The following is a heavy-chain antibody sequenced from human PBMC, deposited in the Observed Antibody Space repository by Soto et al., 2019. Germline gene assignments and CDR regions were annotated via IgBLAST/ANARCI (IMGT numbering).Heavy chain of an antibody. J-gene: IGHJ5*02. CDR2: MNPNSGNT. D-gene: IGHD3-3*01. Sequence: ASVKVSCKASGYTFTSYDITWVRQATGQGLEWMGCMNPNSGNTGYAQKFQGRVTMTRNTSISTAYMELSSLRSEDTAVYYCAINYDFWSGYFAAWFDPWGQGTLVTVSS. CDR1: GYTFTSYD. CDR3: AINYDFWSGYFAAWFDP. V-gene: IGHV1-8*01.